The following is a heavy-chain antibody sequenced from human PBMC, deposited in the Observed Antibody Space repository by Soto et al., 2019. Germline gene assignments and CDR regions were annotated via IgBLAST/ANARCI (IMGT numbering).Heavy chain of an antibody. CDR2: INHSGST. D-gene: IGHD2-21*01. CDR1: GGSFSGYY. V-gene: IGHV4-34*01. CDR3: AIFLRSVSGPTTFHH. J-gene: IGHJ1*01. Sequence: SETLSLTCAVYGGSFSGYYWSWIRQPPGKGLEWIGEINHSGSTNYNPSLKSRVTISVDTSKNQFSLKLSSVTAADTAVYYCAIFLRSVSGPTTFHHSGQRSLVTVSS.